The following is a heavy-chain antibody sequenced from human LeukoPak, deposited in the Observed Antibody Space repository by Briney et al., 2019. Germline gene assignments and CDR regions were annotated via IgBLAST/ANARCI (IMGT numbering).Heavy chain of an antibody. Sequence: GGSLRLSCAASGFTFSSYWMSWVRHAPGKGLEWVANIKQDGSEKYYVDSVKGRFTISRDNAKNSLYLQMNSLRAEDTAVYYCARPHLDLRTGFDYWGQGTLVTVSS. CDR2: IKQDGSEK. CDR1: GFTFSSYW. CDR3: ARPHLDLRTGFDY. J-gene: IGHJ4*02. D-gene: IGHD3/OR15-3a*01. V-gene: IGHV3-7*01.